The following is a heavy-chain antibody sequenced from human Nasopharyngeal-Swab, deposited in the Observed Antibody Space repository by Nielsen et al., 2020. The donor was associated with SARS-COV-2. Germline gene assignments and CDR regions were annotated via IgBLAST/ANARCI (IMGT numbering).Heavy chain of an antibody. CDR3: AMGSSGTTGEGY. J-gene: IGHJ4*02. CDR1: GFTFGTPA. D-gene: IGHD3-10*01. Sequence: GGSLRLSCVGSGFTFGTPAMTWVRQAPGKGLEWVSSVSESGDVTYYADSVKGRFTISRDNSKNTLYLHMNSLRAEDTAVYYCAMGSSGTTGEGYWGQGALVTVSS. V-gene: IGHV3-23*01. CDR2: VSESGDVT.